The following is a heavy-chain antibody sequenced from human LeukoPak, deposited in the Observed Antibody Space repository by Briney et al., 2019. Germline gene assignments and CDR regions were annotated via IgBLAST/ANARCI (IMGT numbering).Heavy chain of an antibody. Sequence: GGSLRLSCAASGFTFSSYAMHWVRQAPGKGLEWVAVISYDGSNKYYADSAKGRFTISRDNSKNTLYLQMNSLRAEDTAVYYCARDLDNDGGRELGDAFDIWGQGTMVTVSS. V-gene: IGHV3-30-3*01. D-gene: IGHD1-26*01. J-gene: IGHJ3*02. CDR1: GFTFSSYA. CDR3: ARDLDNDGGRELGDAFDI. CDR2: ISYDGSNK.